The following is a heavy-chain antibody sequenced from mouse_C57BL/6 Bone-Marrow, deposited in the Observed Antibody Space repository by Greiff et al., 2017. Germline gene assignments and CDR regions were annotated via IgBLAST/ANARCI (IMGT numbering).Heavy chain of an antibody. V-gene: IGHV1-64*01. Sequence: QVQLQQPGAELVKPGASVKLSCKASGYTFTSYWMHWVKQRPGQGLEWIGMIHPNSGSTNYNEKFKSKATLTVAKSSSTAYMQLSSLTSEDSAVYYCAVEGPYYYGVAYWGQGTLVTVSA. CDR1: GYTFTSYW. CDR3: AVEGPYYYGVAY. J-gene: IGHJ3*01. D-gene: IGHD1-1*01. CDR2: IHPNSGST.